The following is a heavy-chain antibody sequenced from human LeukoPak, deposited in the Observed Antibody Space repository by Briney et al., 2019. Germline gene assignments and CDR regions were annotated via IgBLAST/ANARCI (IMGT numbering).Heavy chain of an antibody. V-gene: IGHV1-69*13. CDR1: GGTFSSYA. D-gene: IGHD3-10*01. J-gene: IGHJ4*02. CDR3: ARAGYYYGSGSSNFDY. Sequence: SVKVSCKASGGTFSSYAISWVRQAPGQGLEWMGGIIPIFGTANYAQKFQGRVTITADESTSTAYMELSSLRSEDAAVYYCARAGYYYGSGSSNFDYWGQGTLVTVSS. CDR2: IIPIFGTA.